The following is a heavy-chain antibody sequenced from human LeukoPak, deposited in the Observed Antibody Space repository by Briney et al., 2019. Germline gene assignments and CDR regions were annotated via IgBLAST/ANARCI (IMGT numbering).Heavy chain of an antibody. J-gene: IGHJ4*02. CDR3: ARGGASSRYFGY. V-gene: IGHV4-34*01. Sequence: SETLSLTCAVYGGSFSGYYWSWIHQPPGKGLEWIGEINHSGSTNYNPSLKSRVTISVDTSKSQFSLSLNSVTAADTAVYFCARGGASSRYFGYWGQGTLVTVSS. CDR1: GGSFSGYY. D-gene: IGHD1-26*01. CDR2: INHSGST.